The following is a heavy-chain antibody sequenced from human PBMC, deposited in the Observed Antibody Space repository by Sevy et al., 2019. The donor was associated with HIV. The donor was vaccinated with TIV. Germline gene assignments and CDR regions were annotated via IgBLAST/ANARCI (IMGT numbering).Heavy chain of an antibody. CDR1: GFTFRSYE. Sequence: GGSLRLSCEASGFTFRSYEMNWVRQAPGKGLEWLSYISTGGRTIYYIDSVKGRFTISRDNAKNSLHLQMNSLRDEDTAVYYCATTRRDDYNYYIEYWGQGTLVTVSS. CDR3: ATTRRDDYNYYIEY. J-gene: IGHJ4*02. V-gene: IGHV3-48*03. CDR2: ISTGGRTI. D-gene: IGHD4-4*01.